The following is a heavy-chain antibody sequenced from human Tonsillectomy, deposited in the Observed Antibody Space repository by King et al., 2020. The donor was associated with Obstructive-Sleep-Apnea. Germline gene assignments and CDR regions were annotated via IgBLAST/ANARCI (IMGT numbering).Heavy chain of an antibody. J-gene: IGHJ6*02. CDR1: GGTFSSYA. Sequence: QLVQSGAEVKKPGSSVKVSCKASGGTFSSYAISWVRQAPGQGLEWMGGIIPIFGTANYAQKFQGRVTITADESTSTAYMELSSLRSEDTAVYYCGRGGRGYSYGPDYYYYYGMDVWGQGTTVTVSS. CDR3: GRGGRGYSYGPDYYYYYGMDV. CDR2: IIPIFGTA. V-gene: IGHV1-69*12. D-gene: IGHD5-18*01.